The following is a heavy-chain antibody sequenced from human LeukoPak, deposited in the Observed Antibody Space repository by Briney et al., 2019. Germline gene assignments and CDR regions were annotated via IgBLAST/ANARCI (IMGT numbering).Heavy chain of an antibody. D-gene: IGHD3-3*01. V-gene: IGHV3-7*01. CDR1: GFAFSSYW. CDR2: IKQDGSEK. J-gene: IGHJ4*02. Sequence: GGSLRLSCAASGFAFSSYWMSWVRQAPGKGLEWVANIKQDGSEKYYVDSVKGRFTISRDNAKNSLYLQMNSLRAEDTAVYYCARTLNHYDFWSDSSGGDYWGQGTLVTVSS. CDR3: ARTLNHYDFWSDSSGGDY.